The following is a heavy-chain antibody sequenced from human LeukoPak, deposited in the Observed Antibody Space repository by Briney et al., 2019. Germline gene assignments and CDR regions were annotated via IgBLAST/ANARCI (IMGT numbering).Heavy chain of an antibody. CDR2: ISGSGGST. Sequence: GGSLRLSCAASGFTFSSYAMSWVCQAPGKGLEWVSAISGSGGSTYYADSVKGRFTISRDNAKNSLYLQMNSLRAEDTAVYYCARRSICSSTSCYWGYFDYWGQGTLVTVSS. CDR3: ARRSICSSTSCYWGYFDY. CDR1: GFTFSSYA. D-gene: IGHD2-2*01. J-gene: IGHJ4*02. V-gene: IGHV3-23*01.